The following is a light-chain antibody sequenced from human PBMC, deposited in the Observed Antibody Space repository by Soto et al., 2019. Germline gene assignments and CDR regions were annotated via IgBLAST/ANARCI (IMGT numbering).Light chain of an antibody. Sequence: DIQMTQSPSSLSASVGDRVPITCRARQNISTYLTLYQQRPGKAPKFLIYAAASLQAGVPSRFRGSESGTDFTLTISSLQPEDSATYYCQQSYSDPLTFGHGTKLEIK. CDR2: AAA. J-gene: IGKJ2*01. CDR1: QNISTY. V-gene: IGKV1-39*01. CDR3: QQSYSDPLT.